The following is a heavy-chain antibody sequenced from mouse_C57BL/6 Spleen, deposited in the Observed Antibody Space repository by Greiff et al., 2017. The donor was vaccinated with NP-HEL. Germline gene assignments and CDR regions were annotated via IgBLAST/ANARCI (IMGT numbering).Heavy chain of an antibody. CDR1: GYTFTDYE. J-gene: IGHJ2*01. CDR2: IDPETGGT. V-gene: IGHV1-15*01. D-gene: IGHD1-1*01. CDR3: TRCFGNYFDY. Sequence: QVQLKQSGAELVRPGASVTLSCKASGYTFTDYEMHWVKQTPVHGLEWIGAIDPETGGTAYNQKFKGKAILTADKSSSTAYMELRSLTSEDSAVYYCTRCFGNYFDYWGQGTTLTVSS.